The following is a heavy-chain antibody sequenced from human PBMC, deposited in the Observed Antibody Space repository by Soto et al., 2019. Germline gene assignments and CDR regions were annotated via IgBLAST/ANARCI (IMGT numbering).Heavy chain of an antibody. CDR2: IYPGDSDA. Sequence: PXESLTMSCTVSGRTFINHWIALVRQMPGKGLEWMGIIYPGDSDARYSPSFAGQVTISVDKSITTAYLHWSSLEASDSAVYYCARQGDMAATPADAFDIWGQGTLVTV. CDR1: GRTFINHW. CDR3: ARQGDMAATPADAFDI. J-gene: IGHJ3*02. V-gene: IGHV5-51*01. D-gene: IGHD6-19*01.